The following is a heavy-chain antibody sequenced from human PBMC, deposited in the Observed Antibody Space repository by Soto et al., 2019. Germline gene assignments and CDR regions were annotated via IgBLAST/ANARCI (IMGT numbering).Heavy chain of an antibody. D-gene: IGHD3-22*01. J-gene: IGHJ4*02. CDR1: GFTFDDYA. CDR3: AKGGYDSSAYSYASFDY. V-gene: IGHV3-9*01. CDR2: ISWNSGSI. Sequence: EVQLVESGGGLVQPGRSLRLSCAASGFTFDDYAMHWVRQAPGKGLEWVSGISWNSGSIGYADSVKGRFTISRDNAKNSLYLQMNSLRAEDTALYYCAKGGYDSSAYSYASFDYWGQGTLVTVSS.